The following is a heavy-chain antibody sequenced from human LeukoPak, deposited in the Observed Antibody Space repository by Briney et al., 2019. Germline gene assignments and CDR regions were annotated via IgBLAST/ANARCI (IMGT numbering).Heavy chain of an antibody. CDR1: GYSISSGYY. V-gene: IGHV4-38-2*02. Sequence: PSETLSLTCTVSGYSISSGYYWGWIQQPPGKGLEWIGSIYHSGSTYYNPSLKSRVTISVDTSKNQFSLKLSSVTAADTAVYYCARGEVPAAPSYFDYWGQGTLVTVSS. J-gene: IGHJ4*02. CDR3: ARGEVPAAPSYFDY. D-gene: IGHD2-2*01. CDR2: IYHSGST.